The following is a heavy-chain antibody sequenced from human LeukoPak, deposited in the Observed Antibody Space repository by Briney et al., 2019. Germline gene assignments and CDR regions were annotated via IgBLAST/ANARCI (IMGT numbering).Heavy chain of an antibody. Sequence: ASVKVSCKASGYTFTNYGVSWVRQAPGQGLEWMGWINPNSGGTKYAQKLQGRVTMTRDTSISTAYMELSRLTSDDTAVYYCARGPHFHYSGSGSLQHWFDPWGQGTLDTVSS. V-gene: IGHV1-2*02. CDR1: GYTFTNYG. J-gene: IGHJ5*02. CDR2: INPNSGGT. CDR3: ARGPHFHYSGSGSLQHWFDP. D-gene: IGHD3-10*01.